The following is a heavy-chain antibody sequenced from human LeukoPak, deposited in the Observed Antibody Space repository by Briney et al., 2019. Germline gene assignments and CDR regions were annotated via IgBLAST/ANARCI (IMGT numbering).Heavy chain of an antibody. CDR3: ARGLYYMDV. V-gene: IGHV3-48*01. J-gene: IGHJ6*03. Sequence: GGSLRLSCAASGFSFNTPTLAWVRQAPGKGLEWVSYISGSTTVIHYADSVKGRFTISRDNAKNSLYLQMSSLKVEDTAIYYCARGLYYMDVWGNGTTVTVSS. CDR1: GFSFNTPT. CDR2: ISGSTTVI.